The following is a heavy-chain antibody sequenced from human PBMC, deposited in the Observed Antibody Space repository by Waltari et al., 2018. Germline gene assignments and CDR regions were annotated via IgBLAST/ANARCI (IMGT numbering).Heavy chain of an antibody. CDR2: INHSGST. D-gene: IGHD6-13*01. V-gene: IGHV4-34*01. CDR1: GGSFSGYY. J-gene: IGHJ5*02. CDR3: ARNRQQQLVWGPYNWIDP. Sequence: QVQLQQWGAGLLKPSETLSLTCAVYGGSFSGYYWSWIRQPPGKGLEWIGEINHSGSTNYNPALKSRVTISVDTSKNQFSLKLSSVTAADTAVYYCARNRQQQLVWGPYNWIDPWGQGTLVTVSS.